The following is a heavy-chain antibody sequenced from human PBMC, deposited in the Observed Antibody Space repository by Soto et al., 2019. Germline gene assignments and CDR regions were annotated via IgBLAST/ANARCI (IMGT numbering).Heavy chain of an antibody. D-gene: IGHD3-10*01. V-gene: IGHV4-39*02. J-gene: IGHJ5*02. CDR3: ARLYGSGMGGFGL. CDR1: GASITSTNFY. Sequence: QPQLQESGPGLVKPSETLSLTCTVSGASITSTNFYWAWIRQPPGKGLEWIGSSSYSGTTYYHPARDSRLTISSDTSKNLFSLKLGSVTAADTALYYCARLYGSGMGGFGLWGQGTLVTVSS. CDR2: SSYSGTT.